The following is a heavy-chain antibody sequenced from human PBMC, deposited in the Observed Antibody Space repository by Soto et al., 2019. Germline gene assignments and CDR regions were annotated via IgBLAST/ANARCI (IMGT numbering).Heavy chain of an antibody. CDR2: IIPIFGTA. J-gene: IGHJ6*02. CDR1: GGTFSSYA. Sequence: SVKVSCKASGGTFSSYAISWVRLAPGQGLEWMGGIIPIFGTANYAQKFQGRVTITADESTSTAYMELSSLRSEDTAVYYCARRDKYGGNSYYYYGMDVWGQGTTVTVSS. D-gene: IGHD2-15*01. V-gene: IGHV1-69*13. CDR3: ARRDKYGGNSYYYYGMDV.